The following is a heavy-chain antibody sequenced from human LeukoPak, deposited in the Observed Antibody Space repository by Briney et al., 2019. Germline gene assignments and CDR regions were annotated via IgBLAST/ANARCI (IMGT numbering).Heavy chain of an antibody. V-gene: IGHV3-7*01. CDR2: INQGGSET. D-gene: IGHD7-27*01. CDR3: ATDRKVGTGDPRFDY. CDR1: GFPFINYW. J-gene: IGHJ4*02. Sequence: GGTLRLSCAASGFPFINYWMNWVRQAPGKRPEGVGNINQGGSETNYVDSVKGRFSISRDNAKTSLYLQMNSLRAEDTAVYYCATDRKVGTGDPRFDYWGQGALVTVSS.